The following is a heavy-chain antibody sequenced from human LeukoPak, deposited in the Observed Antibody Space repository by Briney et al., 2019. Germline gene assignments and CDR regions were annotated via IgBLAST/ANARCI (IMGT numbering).Heavy chain of an antibody. V-gene: IGHV3-30*18. CDR2: ISYDGSNK. D-gene: IGHD3-22*01. CDR3: AKSGSGSSGYYY. Sequence: PGGSLRLSCAASGFTFSSYGMHWVRQAPGKGLEWVAVISYDGSNKYYADSVKGRFTISRDNSKNTLYLQMNSLRAEDTAVYYCAKSGSGSSGYYYWGQGTLVTVSS. CDR1: GFTFSSYG. J-gene: IGHJ4*02.